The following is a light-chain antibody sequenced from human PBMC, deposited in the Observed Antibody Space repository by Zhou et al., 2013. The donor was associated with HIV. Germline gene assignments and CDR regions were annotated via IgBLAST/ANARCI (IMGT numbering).Light chain of an antibody. J-gene: IGKJ1*01. CDR2: AAS. V-gene: IGKV1-39*01. CDR3: QQSYSTSRGRWT. CDR1: QGIRND. Sequence: DIQMTQSPSSLSASVGDRVTITCRASQGIRNDLGWYQQRPGKAPKRLIYAASSLQSGVPSRFSGRGSGTDFTLTITSLQPEDFATYYCQQSYSTSRGRWTFGQGTKVEIK.